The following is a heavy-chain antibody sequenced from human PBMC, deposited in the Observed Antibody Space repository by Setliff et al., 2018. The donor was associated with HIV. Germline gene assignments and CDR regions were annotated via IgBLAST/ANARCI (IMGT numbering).Heavy chain of an antibody. CDR2: IYYSGDT. CDR1: GGSVSSSSYY. V-gene: IGHV4-39*01. CDR3: ARMEATRPPRGLDY. D-gene: IGHD6-6*01. J-gene: IGHJ4*02. Sequence: PSETLSLTCTVSGGSVSSSSYYWGWLRQPTGKGLEWIGTIYYSGDTQYNPSFKTRFIMSVDTSKNQFSLRLISVTAADTAVYYCARMEATRPPRGLDYWGPGTLVTVSS.